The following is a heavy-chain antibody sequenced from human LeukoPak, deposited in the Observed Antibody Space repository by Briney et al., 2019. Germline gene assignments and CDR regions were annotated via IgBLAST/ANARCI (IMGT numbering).Heavy chain of an antibody. CDR3: VRASGPFDI. V-gene: IGHV3-33*01. Sequence: GGSLRLSCAASGLTFSVYGIHWVRQAPGKGLEWVAVIWSDGSEKYYADSVKGRLTISRDNSKSTLYLQMNSLRVEDTAVYYCVRASGPFDIWGQGTMVTVSS. D-gene: IGHD6-25*01. CDR1: GLTFSVYG. J-gene: IGHJ3*02. CDR2: IWSDGSEK.